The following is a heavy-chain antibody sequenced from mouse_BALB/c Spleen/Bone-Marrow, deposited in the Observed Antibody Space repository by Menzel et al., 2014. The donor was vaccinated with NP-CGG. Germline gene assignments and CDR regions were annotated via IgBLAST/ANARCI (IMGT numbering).Heavy chain of an antibody. Sequence: QVQLQQPGAEVMRPGSSVNISCKASGYAFSNYGMNWVKQRPGQGLEWIGQIYPGDGDTNYNGKFKGRVTLTADKSSSTAYMQLSSLTSEDCAVYFCASVYDCGRGCAMDYWGQGTSVTVSS. CDR2: IYPGDGDT. CDR1: GYAFSNYG. V-gene: IGHV1-80*01. CDR3: ASVYDCGRGCAMDY. J-gene: IGHJ4*01. D-gene: IGHD2-3*01.